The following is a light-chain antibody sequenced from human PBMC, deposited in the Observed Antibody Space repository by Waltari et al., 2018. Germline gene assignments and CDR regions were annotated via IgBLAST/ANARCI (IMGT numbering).Light chain of an antibody. CDR2: DDY. V-gene: IGLV3-21*02. Sequence: SYELTQPPSVSVAPGQTATLTWGGDNIEGRRVHWCQQKSGQAPVRVAYDDYRRPSGIPERFSGANSGNTATLTISRVEAGDEADYYCQVWDRTSDHVIFGGGTKLTVL. CDR1: NIEGRR. J-gene: IGLJ2*01. CDR3: QVWDRTSDHVI.